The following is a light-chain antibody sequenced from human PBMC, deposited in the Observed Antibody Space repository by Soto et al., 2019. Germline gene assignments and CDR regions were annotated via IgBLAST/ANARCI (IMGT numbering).Light chain of an antibody. CDR3: HQDFDLPLT. Sequence: EIVMTQSPVTLSLSPGDKATISCRASQRLSNTYISWYQQKPGQAPRLLIYGASPRATGIPARFSGSGSGTDFTLTISSLQPEDFALYYCHQDFDLPLTFGGGTKVDIK. V-gene: IGKV3D-7*01. J-gene: IGKJ4*01. CDR1: QRLSNTY. CDR2: GAS.